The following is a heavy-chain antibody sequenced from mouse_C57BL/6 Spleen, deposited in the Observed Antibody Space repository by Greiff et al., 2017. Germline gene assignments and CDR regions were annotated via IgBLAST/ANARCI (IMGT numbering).Heavy chain of an antibody. Sequence: VQLQQSGAELVRPGSSVKLSCKASGYTFTSYWMHWVKQRPIQGLEWIGNIDPSDSETHYNQKFKDKATLTVDKTSSTAYMQRSSLTSEDSAGSYSAKGDNSSNLWYFEVWGTGTTVTVSS. CDR1: GYTFTSYW. V-gene: IGHV1-52*01. CDR2: IDPSDSET. D-gene: IGHD2-5*01. J-gene: IGHJ1*03. CDR3: AKGDNSSNLWYFEV.